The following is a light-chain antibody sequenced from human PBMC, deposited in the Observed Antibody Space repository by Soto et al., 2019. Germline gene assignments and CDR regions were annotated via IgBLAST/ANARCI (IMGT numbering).Light chain of an antibody. Sequence: IQLTQSPSSLSASVGDRVTITCRTSQGISSYLAWYQQKPGKAPKLLIYAASTLQSGVPSRFSGSGSGTDFTLALRSLQPEDFATYYCQQGYTFGQGTKLEIK. CDR1: QGISSY. CDR2: AAS. CDR3: QQGYT. J-gene: IGKJ2*01. V-gene: IGKV1-9*01.